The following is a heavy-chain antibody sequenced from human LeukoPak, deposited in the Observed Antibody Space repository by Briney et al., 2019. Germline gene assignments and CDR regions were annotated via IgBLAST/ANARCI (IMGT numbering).Heavy chain of an antibody. CDR1: GGSFSGYY. CDR2: INHSGST. Sequence: SETLSLTCAVYGGSFSGYYWSWIRPPPGKGLEWSGEINHSGSTNYNPSLKSRVTISVDTSKNQFSLKLSSVTAADTAVYYCARGEYYGSGSYYKRGNWFDPWGRGTLVTVPS. V-gene: IGHV4-34*01. CDR3: ARGEYYGSGSYYKRGNWFDP. D-gene: IGHD3-10*01. J-gene: IGHJ5*02.